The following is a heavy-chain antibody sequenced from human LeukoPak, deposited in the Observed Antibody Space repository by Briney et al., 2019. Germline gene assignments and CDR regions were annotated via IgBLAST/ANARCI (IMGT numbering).Heavy chain of an antibody. V-gene: IGHV4-59*01. Sequence: PSETLSLTCTVSGGSISSYYWSWIRQPPGKGLEWIGYIYYSGSTNYNPSLKSRVTISVDTSKNQFSLKLSSVTAADTAVYYCARAPSGWYFLDYWGLGTLITVSS. CDR2: IYYSGST. CDR3: ARAPSGWYFLDY. J-gene: IGHJ4*02. D-gene: IGHD6-19*01. CDR1: GGSISSYY.